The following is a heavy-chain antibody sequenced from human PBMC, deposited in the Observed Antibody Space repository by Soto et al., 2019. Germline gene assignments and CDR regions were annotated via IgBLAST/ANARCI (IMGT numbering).Heavy chain of an antibody. V-gene: IGHV4-34*01. CDR1: GGSFSGYY. CDR2: INHSGST. D-gene: IGHD3-3*01. J-gene: IGHJ5*02. CDR3: ARVIYDFWSGYRKRNNWFDP. Sequence: PSESLSLTCAVYGGSFSGYYWSWIRQPPGKGLEWIGEINHSGSTNYNPSLKSRVTISVDTSKNQFSLKLSSVTAADTAVYYCARVIYDFWSGYRKRNNWFDPWGKGTLVTVSS.